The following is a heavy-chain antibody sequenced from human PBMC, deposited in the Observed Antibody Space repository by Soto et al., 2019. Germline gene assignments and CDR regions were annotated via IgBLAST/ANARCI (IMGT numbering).Heavy chain of an antibody. CDR2: ISRSGTGT. V-gene: IGHV3-23*01. CDR3: ARVYINCSYVGYFDY. D-gene: IGHD1-1*01. J-gene: IGHJ4*02. Sequence: GGSLRLSCAASGFTFSNYAMTWIRQAPGKGLEWVSVISRSGTGTYYADSVRGRLTIFRDTSKNTLDLQMSSLRAEDTAVYYCARVYINCSYVGYFDYWGQGTLVTVSS. CDR1: GFTFSNYA.